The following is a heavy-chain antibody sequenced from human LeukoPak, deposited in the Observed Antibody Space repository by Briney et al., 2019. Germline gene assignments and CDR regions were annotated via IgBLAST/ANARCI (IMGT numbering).Heavy chain of an antibody. CDR1: GFTFSSNY. CDR3: ARSIYGSGSYAYMDV. V-gene: IGHV3-66*01. Sequence: GGSLRLSCAASGFTFSSNYMSWVRQAPGKGLEWVSDIYSGGNTYYADSVKGRFTISRDNSKNTLYLQMNSLRAEDTAVYYCARSIYGSGSYAYMDVWGKGTTVTISS. CDR2: IYSGGNT. J-gene: IGHJ6*03. D-gene: IGHD3-10*01.